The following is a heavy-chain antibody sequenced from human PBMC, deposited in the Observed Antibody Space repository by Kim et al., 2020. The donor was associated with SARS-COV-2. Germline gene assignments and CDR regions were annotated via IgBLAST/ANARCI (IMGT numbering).Heavy chain of an antibody. CDR3: AKDLYDYSAMDV. Sequence: GGSLRLSCVGSGFIFRTNAMNWVRQTPGKGLEWVSGIGGDESTHYADSVKGRFTISRDNSRNTLHLQMSCLRVEDTAIYYCAKDLYDYSAMDVWGQGTTV. J-gene: IGHJ6*02. CDR1: GFIFRTNA. CDR2: IGGDEST. D-gene: IGHD3-10*01. V-gene: IGHV3-23*01.